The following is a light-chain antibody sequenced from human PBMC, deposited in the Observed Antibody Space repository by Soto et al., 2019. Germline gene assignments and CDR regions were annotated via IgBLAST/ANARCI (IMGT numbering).Light chain of an antibody. CDR1: SSNIGSTT. CDR2: NNN. J-gene: IGLJ3*02. V-gene: IGLV1-44*01. Sequence: QAVVTQPPSASGTPGQRVTIACSGSSSNIGSTTVKWYQQLPGTAPKLLIYNNNQRPSGVPDRVSGSKSGTSASLAISGLQSEDEADYYCAAWDDSLNGVVFGGGTKLTVL. CDR3: AAWDDSLNGVV.